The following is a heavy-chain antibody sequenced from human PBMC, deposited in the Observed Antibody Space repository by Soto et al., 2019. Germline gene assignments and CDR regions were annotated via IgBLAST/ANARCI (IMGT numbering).Heavy chain of an antibody. CDR1: RFTFSDFS. CDR3: AKEAVPYNGKWDWFDS. J-gene: IGHJ5*01. D-gene: IGHD1-20*01. Sequence: DVQLLESGGGLVQPGGSLTLSCAASRFTFSDFSMSWVRQAPGKGLEWVSSIGGGGTDTYYADSGKCRFTISRDNSENTRSLQMAGLRDEDTAVYYCAKEAVPYNGKWDWFDSWGQGTLVIVSS. CDR2: IGGGGTDT. V-gene: IGHV3-23*01.